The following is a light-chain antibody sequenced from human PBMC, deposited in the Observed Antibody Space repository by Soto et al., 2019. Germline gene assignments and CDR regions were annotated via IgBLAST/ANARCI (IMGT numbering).Light chain of an antibody. CDR2: AAS. CDR3: QKYDSVPWT. Sequence: DIQMTQSPSSLSASVGDRVTITCRASQGIGNSLAWYQQKPGKVPALLIYAASALQSGVPSRFSGSGSGTDFTLTISSLQPEDVASYYCQKYDSVPWTFGQGTKVEV. V-gene: IGKV1-27*01. J-gene: IGKJ1*01. CDR1: QGIGNS.